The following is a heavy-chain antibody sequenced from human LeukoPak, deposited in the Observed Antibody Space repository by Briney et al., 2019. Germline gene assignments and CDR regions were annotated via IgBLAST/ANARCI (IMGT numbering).Heavy chain of an antibody. J-gene: IGHJ2*01. Sequence: PSQTLSLTCTVSGNSISSGDNYWSWIRQPPGKGLEWIGYIYYTGSTNYNPSLKSRVTISVDTSKNQFSMKLSSVTAADTAVYYCARGGSAWSWYLGLWGRGTLITFSS. V-gene: IGHV4-61*08. CDR3: ARGGSAWSWYLGL. D-gene: IGHD6-19*01. CDR2: IYYTGST. CDR1: GNSISSGDNY.